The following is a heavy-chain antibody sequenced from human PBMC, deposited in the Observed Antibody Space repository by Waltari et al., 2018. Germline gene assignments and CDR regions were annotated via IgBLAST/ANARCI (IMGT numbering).Heavy chain of an antibody. J-gene: IGHJ3*02. CDR1: GFTFSSYS. D-gene: IGHD3-22*01. CDR2: ISSSSSSI. CDR3: ARDQGTMIVVANDAFDI. Sequence: EVQLVESGGGLVKPGGSLRLSCAASGFTFSSYSMNWVRQAPGKGLEWVSSISSSSSSIYYADSVKGRFTISRDNAKNSLYLQMNSLRAEDTAVYYCARDQGTMIVVANDAFDIWGQGTMVTVSS. V-gene: IGHV3-21*01.